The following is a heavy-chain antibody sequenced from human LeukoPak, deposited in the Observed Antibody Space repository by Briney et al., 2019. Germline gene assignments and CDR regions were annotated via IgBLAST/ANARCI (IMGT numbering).Heavy chain of an antibody. CDR3: GRAAGTKSYGLRGTIDY. J-gene: IGHJ4*02. D-gene: IGHD5/OR15-5a*01. V-gene: IGHV4-59*01. CDR2: IYGSGFT. CDR1: GGSFNKYY. Sequence: TSETLSLTCNVSGGSFNKYYWSWVRQPPGKGLERIGYIYGSGFTNYSPSLKSRLTISADTSNNQFSLKLSSVTAADTAVYYCGRAAGTKSYGLRGTIDYWGQGALVTVS.